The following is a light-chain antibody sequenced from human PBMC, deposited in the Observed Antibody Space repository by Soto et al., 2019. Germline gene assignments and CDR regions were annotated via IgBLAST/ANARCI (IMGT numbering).Light chain of an antibody. V-gene: IGLV2-14*03. J-gene: IGLJ1*01. CDR2: EGI. CDR3: NSYTTSNTFV. Sequence: QSALTQPAAVSGSPGQAITVSCSGTSSDIGAHNFVSWYQQHPGKAPKLIIYEGINRPSGVSDRFSGSKSGNTASLTISGLQSEDEADYYCNSYTTSNTFVFGSGTKVTVL. CDR1: SSDIGAHNF.